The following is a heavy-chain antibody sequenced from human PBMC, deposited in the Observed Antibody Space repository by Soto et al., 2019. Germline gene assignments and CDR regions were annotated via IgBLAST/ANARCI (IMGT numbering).Heavy chain of an antibody. V-gene: IGHV3-48*01. CDR1: GFTFSSYS. CDR3: TRPTYYCASGSTSCYETVRCYGMDV. Sequence: GGSLRLSCAASGFTFSSYSMNWVRQAPGKGLEWVSYISSSGRTIYYADSVKGRFTISRDNAKNSLYLQMNSLRAEDTAVYYCTRPTYYCASGSTSCYETVRCYGMDVWGQGTTVTVSS. J-gene: IGHJ6*02. CDR2: ISSSGRTI. D-gene: IGHD2-2*01.